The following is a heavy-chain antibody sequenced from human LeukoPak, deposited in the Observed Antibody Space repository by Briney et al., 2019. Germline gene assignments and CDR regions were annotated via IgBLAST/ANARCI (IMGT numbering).Heavy chain of an antibody. D-gene: IGHD6-13*01. CDR2: ISGSGGST. CDR3: AKYSSWYLEGMDV. V-gene: IGHV3-23*01. CDR1: GFTFSSYA. Sequence: SGGSLRLSCAASGFTFSSYAMSWVRQAPGKGLEWVSAISGSGGSTYYADSVKGRFTISRDNSKNTLYLQMNSLRAEDTAVYYCAKYSSWYLEGMDVWGQGTTVTVSS. J-gene: IGHJ6*02.